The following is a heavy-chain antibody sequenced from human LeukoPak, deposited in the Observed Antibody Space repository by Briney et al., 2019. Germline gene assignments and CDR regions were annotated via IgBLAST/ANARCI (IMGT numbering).Heavy chain of an antibody. J-gene: IGHJ6*03. CDR2: IRYDGSKK. Sequence: PGGSLRLSCAASGFTFSSYGMHWVRQAPGKGLEWVASIRYDGSKKYYADSVKGRFTISRDNSKNTLYLQMSSLRAEDTAVYYCAKPGSSSWEESYYYMDVWGKGTTVTISS. V-gene: IGHV3-30*02. CDR3: AKPGSSSWEESYYYMDV. D-gene: IGHD6-13*01. CDR1: GFTFSSYG.